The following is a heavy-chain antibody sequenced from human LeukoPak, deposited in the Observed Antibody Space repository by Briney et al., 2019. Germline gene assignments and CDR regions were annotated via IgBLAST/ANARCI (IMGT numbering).Heavy chain of an antibody. V-gene: IGHV1-24*01. Sequence: ASVKVSCKASGDTFTSYAISWVRQAPGQGLEWMGGFDPEDGETIYAQKFQGRVTMTEDTSTDTAYMELSSLRSEDTAVYYCATEYGSGSKVTDYWGQGTLVTVSS. CDR3: ATEYGSGSKVTDY. CDR2: FDPEDGET. D-gene: IGHD3-10*01. CDR1: GDTFTSYA. J-gene: IGHJ4*02.